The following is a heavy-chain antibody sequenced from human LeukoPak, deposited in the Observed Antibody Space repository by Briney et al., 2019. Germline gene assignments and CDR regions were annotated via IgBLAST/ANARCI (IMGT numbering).Heavy chain of an antibody. CDR2: ISGSGGST. J-gene: IGHJ4*02. CDR1: GFTFSSYA. Sequence: PGGSLRLSCAASGFTFSSYAMSWVRQAPGKGLEWVSAISGSGGSTYYADSEKGRFTISRDNSKNTLYLQMNSLRAEDTAVYYCATIPIPWNYDSSGYYYKIVDYWGQGTLVTVSS. CDR3: ATIPIPWNYDSSGYYYKIVDY. D-gene: IGHD3-22*01. V-gene: IGHV3-23*01.